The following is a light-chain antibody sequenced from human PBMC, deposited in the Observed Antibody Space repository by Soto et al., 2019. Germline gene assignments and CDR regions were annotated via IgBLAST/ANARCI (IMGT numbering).Light chain of an antibody. J-gene: IGLJ2*01. CDR3: SSYAGGNNLL. CDR1: SSNIGNNY. Sequence: QSVLTQPPSVSAAPGQKVTISCSGSSSNIGNNYVSWYQQFPGTAPKLLMYDNNQRPSVIPDRFSGSKSGTTATLGITGLQTGDEAHYYCSSYAGGNNLLFGGGTKLTVL. CDR2: DNN. V-gene: IGLV1-51*01.